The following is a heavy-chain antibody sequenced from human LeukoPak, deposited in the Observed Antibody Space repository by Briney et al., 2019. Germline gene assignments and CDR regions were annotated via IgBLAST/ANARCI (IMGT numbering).Heavy chain of an antibody. V-gene: IGHV3-21*01. Sequence: GGSLRLSCAASGFTLSSYSMNWVRQAPGKGLEWVSSISDDSKYIYYADSVKGRFSISRDNAKRSLYLQMNSLRAEDTAVYYCAKDPNGDYIGTFDVWGQGTMVTVSS. J-gene: IGHJ3*01. CDR3: AKDPNGDYIGTFDV. CDR2: ISDDSKYI. CDR1: GFTLSSYS. D-gene: IGHD4-17*01.